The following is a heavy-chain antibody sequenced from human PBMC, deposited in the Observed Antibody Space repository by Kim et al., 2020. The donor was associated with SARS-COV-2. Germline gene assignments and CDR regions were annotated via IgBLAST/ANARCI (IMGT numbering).Heavy chain of an antibody. CDR1: GGSISSSSYY. Sequence: SETLSLTCTVSGGSISSSSYYWGWIRQPPGKGLEWIGSIYYSGSTYYNPSLKSRVTISVDTSKNQFSLKLSSVTAADTAVYYCARHTRGYCSSTSCYWSVTYYYYGMDVWGQGTTVTVSS. V-gene: IGHV4-39*01. CDR2: IYYSGST. D-gene: IGHD2-2*01. J-gene: IGHJ6*02. CDR3: ARHTRGYCSSTSCYWSVTYYYYGMDV.